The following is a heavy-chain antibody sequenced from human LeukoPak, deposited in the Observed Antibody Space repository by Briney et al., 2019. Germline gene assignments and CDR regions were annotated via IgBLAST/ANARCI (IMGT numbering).Heavy chain of an antibody. V-gene: IGHV4-39*01. D-gene: IGHD3-3*01. CDR3: ASLVYDFWSGYLGHYFDY. Sequence: SETLSLTCTVSGGSISSSSYYWGWIRQPPGKGLEWIASIYYSGSTYYNPSLKSRVTISVDTSKNQSSLKLSSVTAADTAVYYCASLVYDFWSGYLGHYFDYWGQGTLVTVSS. J-gene: IGHJ4*02. CDR2: IYYSGST. CDR1: GGSISSSSYY.